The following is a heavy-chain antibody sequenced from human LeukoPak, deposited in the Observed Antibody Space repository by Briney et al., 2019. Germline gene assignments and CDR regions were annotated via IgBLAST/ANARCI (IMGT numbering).Heavy chain of an antibody. CDR1: GFTFSTYW. Sequence: PGGSLRLSCATSGFTFSTYWMTWVRQAPGKGLEWVANIKQDGSQKYYVDSVKGRFTISRDNAKNSLYLQMNSLSVEDTAVYYCARLNYYGSGKPVWGQGTTVTVSS. V-gene: IGHV3-7*03. D-gene: IGHD3-10*01. CDR3: ARLNYYGSGKPV. J-gene: IGHJ6*02. CDR2: IKQDGSQK.